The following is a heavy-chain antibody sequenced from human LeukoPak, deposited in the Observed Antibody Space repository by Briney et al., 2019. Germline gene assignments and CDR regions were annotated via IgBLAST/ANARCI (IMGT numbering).Heavy chain of an antibody. CDR1: GFTFSSYG. V-gene: IGHV3-30*18. D-gene: IGHD2-2*01. CDR3: AKPLRYCSSTSCSRTYYYYGMDV. Sequence: GGSLRLSCAASGFTFSSYGMHWVRQAPGKGLERVAVISYDGSNKYYADSVKGRFTISRDNSKNTLYLQMNSLRAEDTAVYYCAKPLRYCSSTSCSRTYYYYGMDVWGQGTTVTVSS. J-gene: IGHJ6*02. CDR2: ISYDGSNK.